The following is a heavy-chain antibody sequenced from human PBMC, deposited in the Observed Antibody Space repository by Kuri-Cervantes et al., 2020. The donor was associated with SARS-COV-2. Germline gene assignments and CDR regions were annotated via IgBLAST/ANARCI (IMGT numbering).Heavy chain of an antibody. CDR3: VRDGDHWNFDY. CDR2: ISANGGST. V-gene: IGHV3-64*04. D-gene: IGHD1-1*01. CDR1: GFIFSDFA. Sequence: GGSLRLSCSASGFIFSDFAMHWVREVPGKGLEFVSAISANGGSTYHADSVRGRFTLSRDNAKNMLFLQMNSLRAEDTAVYYCVRDGDHWNFDYWGQGTLVTVSS. J-gene: IGHJ4*02.